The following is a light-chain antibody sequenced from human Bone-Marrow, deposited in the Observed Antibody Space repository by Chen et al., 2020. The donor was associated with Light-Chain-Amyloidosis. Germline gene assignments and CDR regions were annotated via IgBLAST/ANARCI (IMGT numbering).Light chain of an antibody. Sequence: SYELTQPPSVSLAPGQTARITCSGDDLPTKYAYWYQQKPGQAPVLVIHRDTERPSGISERFSGSSSVTTATLTISVVQAEDEADYHCQSADSSGTYDVIFGGGTKLTVL. CDR1: DLPTKY. CDR2: RDT. V-gene: IGLV3-25*03. CDR3: QSADSSGTYDVI. J-gene: IGLJ2*01.